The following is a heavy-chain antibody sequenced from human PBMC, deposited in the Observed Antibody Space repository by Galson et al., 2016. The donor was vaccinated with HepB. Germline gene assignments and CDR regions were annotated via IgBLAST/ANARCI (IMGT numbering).Heavy chain of an antibody. D-gene: IGHD3-16*02. CDR2: IRSRTNSYAT. V-gene: IGHV3-73*01. CDR1: GFTFSESA. Sequence: SLRLSCATSGFTFSESAINWVRLASGKGLEWLGRIRSRTNSYATSYAESVKGKFTTSRDDSKNTAYLQMNSLKTEDTAVYFCARQMGNRLDFYYYSGMDVWGQGTTVTVSS. CDR3: ARQMGNRLDFYYYSGMDV. J-gene: IGHJ6*02.